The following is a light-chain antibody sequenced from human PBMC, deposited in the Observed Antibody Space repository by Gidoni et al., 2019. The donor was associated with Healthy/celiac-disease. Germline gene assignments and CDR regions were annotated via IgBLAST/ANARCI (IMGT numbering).Light chain of an antibody. CDR3: QQYDNLPIT. CDR2: DAS. CDR1: QDISDY. V-gene: IGKV1-33*01. J-gene: IGKJ3*01. Sequence: DIQMTQSPSSLSATVGDRVPIRCQAIQDISDYLSWYQQKSGKAPKLLIYDASNLETGVPSRLSGSGSGTDFTFTISSLQPEVIATYYCQQYDNLPITFGPGTKVDIK.